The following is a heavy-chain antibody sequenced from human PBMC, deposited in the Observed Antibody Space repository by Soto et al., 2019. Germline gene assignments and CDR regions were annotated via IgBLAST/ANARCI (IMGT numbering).Heavy chain of an antibody. V-gene: IGHV4-34*01. CDR1: GGSFSAYY. J-gene: IGHJ3*01. Sequence: PSETLSLTCAVYGGSFSAYYWSWARRPPGKGLEWIGEINHSGRTNYSPSLKSRVTMSLHTSNNQFSLKLNSVTAADTAIYYCVERSFDLWGQGTKVTVSS. D-gene: IGHD6-25*01. CDR2: INHSGRT. CDR3: VERSFDL.